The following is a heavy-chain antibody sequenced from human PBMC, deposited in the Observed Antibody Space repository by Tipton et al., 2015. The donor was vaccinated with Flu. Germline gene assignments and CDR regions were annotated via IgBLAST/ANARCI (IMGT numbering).Heavy chain of an antibody. CDR2: FYHSGIT. CDR3: ARRPCMSSSDLYAFDI. V-gene: IGHV4-38-2*02. Sequence: GLVKPSETLSLTCNVSGYSITTGYYWGWIRRPPGKGLEWIGSFYHSGITYYNPSLKSRVTISVDTSKNQFSLKLSSVTAADTAIYYCARRPCMSSSDLYAFDIWGQGTMVTVSS. J-gene: IGHJ3*02. CDR1: GYSITTGYY. D-gene: IGHD6-6*01.